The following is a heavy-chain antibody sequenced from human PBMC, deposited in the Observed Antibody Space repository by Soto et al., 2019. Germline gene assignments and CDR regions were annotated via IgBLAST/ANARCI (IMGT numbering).Heavy chain of an antibody. V-gene: IGHV3-23*01. Sequence: EVQLLESGGDFVQPGGSLRLSCAASGFTFSNYAMSWVRQAPGKRLEWVSTISASGGNTYYADSVKGRFTISRDNSKNTLYLQMNSLRAEVTAVFYCARGSLGVHWYFDVWGRGTLVTVSS. J-gene: IGHJ2*01. CDR3: ARGSLGVHWYFDV. CDR1: GFTFSNYA. CDR2: ISASGGNT.